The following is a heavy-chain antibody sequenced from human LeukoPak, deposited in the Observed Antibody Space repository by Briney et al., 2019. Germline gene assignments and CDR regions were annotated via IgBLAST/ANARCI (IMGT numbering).Heavy chain of an antibody. CDR2: ISYDGSNK. CDR1: GFTFSSYA. CDR3: ARTLQPTYYYGSGSYYIIGYFDY. J-gene: IGHJ4*02. V-gene: IGHV3-30-3*01. D-gene: IGHD3-10*01. Sequence: GGSLRLSCAASGFTFSSYAMHWVRQAPGKGLEWVAVISYDGSNKYYADSVKGRFTISRDNSKNTLYLQMNSLRAEDTAVYYCARTLQPTYYYGSGSYYIIGYFDYWGQGTLVTVSS.